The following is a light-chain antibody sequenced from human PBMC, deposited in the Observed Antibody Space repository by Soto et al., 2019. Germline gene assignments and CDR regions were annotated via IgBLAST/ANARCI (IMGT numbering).Light chain of an antibody. CDR2: EIN. J-gene: IGLJ1*01. CDR1: SSDVGAYDY. V-gene: IGLV2-8*01. CDR3: SSFAGSNNFPYG. Sequence: QSALTQPPSASGFPGQSVTISCTGTSSDVGAYDYVSWYQQHPGKAPKLMIYEINKRPSGVPDRFSGSKSGNTASLTVSGLQAEDEADYYCSSFAGSNNFPYGFGTGTKV.